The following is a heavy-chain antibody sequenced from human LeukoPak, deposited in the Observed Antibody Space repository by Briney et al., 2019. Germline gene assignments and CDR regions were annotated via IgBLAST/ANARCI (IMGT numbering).Heavy chain of an antibody. CDR2: ISYDGRNK. Sequence: PGGSLRLSCAASGFTFSNYAMHWVRQAPGKGLEWMSVISYDGRNKYFADSLKGRFTLSRDNSKNTLYLQMNNLRAEDTAVYYCARDRDGYNSLDYWGQGTLVTVSS. D-gene: IGHD5-24*01. V-gene: IGHV3-30*04. CDR3: ARDRDGYNSLDY. J-gene: IGHJ4*02. CDR1: GFTFSNYA.